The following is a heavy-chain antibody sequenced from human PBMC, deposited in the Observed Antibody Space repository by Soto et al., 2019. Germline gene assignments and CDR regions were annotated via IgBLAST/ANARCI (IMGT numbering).Heavy chain of an antibody. D-gene: IGHD2-8*01. CDR1: GYTFTSYD. Sequence: ASVKVSCKASGYTFTSYDINWVRQATGQGLEWMGWMNPNSGNTGYAQKFQGRVTMTRNTSISTAYMELSSLRSEDTAVYYCAKEERYCTNGVCSNSPFRIDYWGQGTLVTVSS. CDR3: AKEERYCTNGVCSNSPFRIDY. CDR2: MNPNSGNT. J-gene: IGHJ4*02. V-gene: IGHV1-8*01.